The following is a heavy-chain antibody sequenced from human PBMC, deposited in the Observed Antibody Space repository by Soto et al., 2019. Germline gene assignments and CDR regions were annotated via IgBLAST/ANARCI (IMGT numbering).Heavy chain of an antibody. CDR3: ARGINYYYYYMDV. J-gene: IGHJ6*03. CDR1: GFTVSSNY. Sequence: EVQLVESGGGLVQPGGSLRLSCAASGFTVSSNYMSWVRQAPGKGLEWVSVIYSGGSTYYADSVKGRFTISRDNSKNTLSLQMNSLRAEDTAVYYCARGINYYYYYMDVWGKGTTVTVSS. CDR2: IYSGGST. V-gene: IGHV3-66*01.